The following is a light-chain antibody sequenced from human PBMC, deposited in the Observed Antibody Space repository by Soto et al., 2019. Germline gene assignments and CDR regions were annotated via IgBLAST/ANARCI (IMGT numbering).Light chain of an antibody. V-gene: IGLV2-14*01. CDR1: SSDVGGYNY. J-gene: IGLJ1*01. Sequence: QSALTQPASVSGSPGQSITISCTGTSSDVGGYNYVSWYQQHPGKAPKLIIYEVSNRPSGVSNRFSGSKSGNTASLTISGLQAEDDTDYYCTSYTSSNTYVFGTGTNVTVL. CDR2: EVS. CDR3: TSYTSSNTYV.